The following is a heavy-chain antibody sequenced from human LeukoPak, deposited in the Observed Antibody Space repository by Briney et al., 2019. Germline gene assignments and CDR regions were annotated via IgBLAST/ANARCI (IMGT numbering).Heavy chain of an antibody. V-gene: IGHV3-21*01. CDR2: ISSSSSYI. D-gene: IGHD3-9*01. CDR3: ASLGDILTGYYKWAFDI. Sequence: PGGSLRLSCAASGFTFSSYSMNWVRQAPGKGLEWVSSISSSSSYIYYADSVKGRFTISRDNAKNTLYLQMNSLRAEDTAVYYCASLGDILTGYYKWAFDIWGQGTMVTVSS. CDR1: GFTFSSYS. J-gene: IGHJ3*02.